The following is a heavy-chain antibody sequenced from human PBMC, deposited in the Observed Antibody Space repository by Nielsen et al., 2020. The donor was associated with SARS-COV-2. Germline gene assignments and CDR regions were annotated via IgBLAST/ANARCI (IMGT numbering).Heavy chain of an antibody. J-gene: IGHJ2*01. CDR2: ISGPGSST. CDR3: ARVTGASPYWYFDL. D-gene: IGHD1-26*01. Sequence: GESLQISCAASGFTFTSNWMHWVSQAPGKGLVWVSRISGPGSSTDYADSVKGRFTISRDNAKNTLDLQMNSLRAEDTAVYYCARVTGASPYWYFDLWGRGSLVTVSS. V-gene: IGHV3-74*01. CDR1: GFTFTSNW.